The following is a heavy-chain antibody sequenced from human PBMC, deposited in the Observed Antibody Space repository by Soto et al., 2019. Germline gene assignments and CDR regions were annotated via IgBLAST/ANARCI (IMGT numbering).Heavy chain of an antibody. CDR2: ISGSGGST. Sequence: AGGSLRLSCAASGFRFSSYDMSWVRQAPGRGLEWVSAISGSGGSTNYADSVKGRFTISRDNSKNTLYLQMNSLRAEDTAVYYCAKTFVHCSSTSWRSTYYYYGMDVWGQGTTVTVSS. CDR1: GFRFSSYD. V-gene: IGHV3-23*01. J-gene: IGHJ6*02. CDR3: AKTFVHCSSTSWRSTYYYYGMDV. D-gene: IGHD2-2*01.